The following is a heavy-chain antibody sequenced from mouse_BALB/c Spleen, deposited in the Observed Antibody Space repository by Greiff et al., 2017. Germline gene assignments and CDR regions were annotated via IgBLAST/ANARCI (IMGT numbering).Heavy chain of an antibody. D-gene: IGHD1-1*01. CDR2: ISSGGST. CDR1: GFTFSSYA. V-gene: IGHV5-6-5*01. J-gene: IGHJ4*01. CDR3: VREVDPPYYYGSSYEGAMDY. Sequence: EVHLVESGGGLVKPGGSLKLSCAASGFTFSSYAMSWVRQTPEKRLEWVASISSGGSTYYPDSVKGRFTISRDNARNILYLQMSSLRSEDTAMYYCVREVDPPYYYGSSYEGAMDYRGQGTSVTVSS.